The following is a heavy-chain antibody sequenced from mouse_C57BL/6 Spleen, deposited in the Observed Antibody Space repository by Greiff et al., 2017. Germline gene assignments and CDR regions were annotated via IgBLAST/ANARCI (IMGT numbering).Heavy chain of an antibody. CDR2: INPSSGYT. Sequence: VKLMESGAELAKPGASVKLSCKASGYTFTSYWMHWVKQRPGQGLEWIGYINPSSGYTKYNQKFKDKATLTADKSSSTAYMQLSSLTYEDSAVYYCARARKLYGNYVGVYATDYWGQGTSVTVSS. J-gene: IGHJ4*01. CDR1: GYTFTSYW. V-gene: IGHV1-7*01. D-gene: IGHD2-1*01. CDR3: ARARKLYGNYVGVYATDY.